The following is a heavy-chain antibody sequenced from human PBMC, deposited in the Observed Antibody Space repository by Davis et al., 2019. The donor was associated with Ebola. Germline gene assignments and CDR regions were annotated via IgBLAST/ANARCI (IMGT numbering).Heavy chain of an antibody. J-gene: IGHJ4*02. Sequence: ASVKVSCKASGYTFTKYDIAWVRQASGQGLEWMGWISAYNGNTNYAQKLQGRVTMTTDTSTSTAYMELRSLRSDDTAVYYCARGQQLVDYFDYWGQGTLVTVSS. V-gene: IGHV1-18*01. D-gene: IGHD6-13*01. CDR2: ISAYNGNT. CDR1: GYTFTKYD. CDR3: ARGQQLVDYFDY.